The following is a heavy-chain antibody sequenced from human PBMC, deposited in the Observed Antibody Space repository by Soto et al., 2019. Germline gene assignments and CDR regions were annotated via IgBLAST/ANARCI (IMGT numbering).Heavy chain of an antibody. Sequence: EVQLVESGGGLVQPGRSLRLSCTTSGFTFGDDALSWVRRAPGKGLEWVGFIRSRTFGGTTEYAASVKGRFTISRDDSKSVAYLQMNSLKTEDTAVYYCTRDGDYYNSGTYGYFDYWGQGILVTVSS. CDR3: TRDGDYYNSGTYGYFDY. CDR2: IRSRTFGGTT. J-gene: IGHJ4*02. CDR1: GFTFGDDA. V-gene: IGHV3-49*04. D-gene: IGHD3-10*01.